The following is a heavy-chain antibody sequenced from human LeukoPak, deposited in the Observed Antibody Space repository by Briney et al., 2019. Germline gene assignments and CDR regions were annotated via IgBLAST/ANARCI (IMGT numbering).Heavy chain of an antibody. Sequence: GASVRVSCKASGYTFTSYYMHWVRQAPGQGLEWMGIINPSGGSTSYAQKLQGRVTMTTDTSTSTAYMELRSLRSDDTAVYYCARDRIVVVTASIYYYYGMDVWGQGTTVTVSS. CDR2: INPSGGST. CDR1: GYTFTSYY. CDR3: ARDRIVVVTASIYYYYGMDV. V-gene: IGHV1-46*01. D-gene: IGHD2-21*02. J-gene: IGHJ6*02.